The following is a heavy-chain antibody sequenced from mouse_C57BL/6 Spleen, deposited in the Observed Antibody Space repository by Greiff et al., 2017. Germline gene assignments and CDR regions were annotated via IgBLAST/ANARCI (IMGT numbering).Heavy chain of an antibody. Sequence: EVNVVESGGGLVQPGGSLSLSCAASGFTFTDYYMSWVRQPPGKALEWLGFIRNKANGYTTEYSASVKGRFTISRDNSQSILYLQMNALRAEDSAVYYCTRLYYYGSSVDYWGQGTTLTVSS. D-gene: IGHD1-1*01. CDR1: GFTFTDYY. CDR3: TRLYYYGSSVDY. CDR2: IRNKANGYTT. J-gene: IGHJ2*01. V-gene: IGHV7-3*01.